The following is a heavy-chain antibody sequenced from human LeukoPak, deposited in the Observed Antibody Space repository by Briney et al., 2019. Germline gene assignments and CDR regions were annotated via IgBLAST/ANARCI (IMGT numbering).Heavy chain of an antibody. CDR3: ARDLATDSSGYRRKNWFDP. J-gene: IGHJ5*02. CDR1: GGSISSGSYY. D-gene: IGHD3-22*01. V-gene: IGHV4-61*02. CDR2: IYTSGST. Sequence: PSETLSLTCTVSGGSISSGSYYWSWIRQPAGKGLEWIGRIYTSGSTNYNPSLKSRVTISVETSKNQFSLKLSSVTAADTAVYYCARDLATDSSGYRRKNWFDPWGQGTLVTVSS.